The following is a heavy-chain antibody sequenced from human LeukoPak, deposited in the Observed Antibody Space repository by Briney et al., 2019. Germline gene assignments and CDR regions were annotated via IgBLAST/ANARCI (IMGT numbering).Heavy chain of an antibody. CDR1: GYTFTGHY. Sequence: ASVKVSCKASGYTFTGHYMHWVRQAPGQGLEWMGWINPNSGGTNYAQKFQGRVTMTRDTSISTAYMELSRLRSDDTAVYYCARDITYYYDSSGLLKYYYYYYMDVWGKGTTVTVSS. D-gene: IGHD3-22*01. J-gene: IGHJ6*03. CDR3: ARDITYYYDSSGLLKYYYYYYMDV. CDR2: INPNSGGT. V-gene: IGHV1-2*02.